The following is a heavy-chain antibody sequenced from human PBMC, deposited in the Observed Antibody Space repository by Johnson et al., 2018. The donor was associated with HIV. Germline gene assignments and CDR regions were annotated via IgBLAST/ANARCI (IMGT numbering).Heavy chain of an antibody. CDR3: AKDGDDGDEADGTKGAFDI. Sequence: QMQLVESGGGVVQPGRSLRLSCASSGFTFIRYAMHWVRQAPGKGLEWVAVISYDGSNKYYADSVKGRFTISRDNSKNTLYVQMNSLRDEDTALYYCAKDGDDGDEADGTKGAFDIWGQGTMVTVSS. CDR1: GFTFIRYA. CDR2: ISYDGSNK. V-gene: IGHV3-30-3*01. D-gene: IGHD2-2*01. J-gene: IGHJ3*02.